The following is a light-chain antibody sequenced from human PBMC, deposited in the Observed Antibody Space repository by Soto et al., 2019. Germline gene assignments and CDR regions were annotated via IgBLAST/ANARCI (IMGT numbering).Light chain of an antibody. CDR3: QQYGSSPLT. V-gene: IGKV3-20*01. CDR1: QSVSSSY. J-gene: IGKJ1*01. CDR2: AAS. Sequence: EIVLTQSPGTLSLSPGERATLSCRASQSVSSSYLAGYQQKPGQAPRLLIYAASSRAAGIPGRFSGSGSGTDFTLTISGLEPEDFAVYYCQQYGSSPLTFGQGTKVDIK.